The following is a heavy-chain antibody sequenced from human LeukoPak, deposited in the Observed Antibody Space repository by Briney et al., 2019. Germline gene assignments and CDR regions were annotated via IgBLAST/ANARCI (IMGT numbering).Heavy chain of an antibody. Sequence: GGSLRLSCAASGFTFSSYAMSWVRQAPGKGLEWVSAISGSGGSTYYADSVKGRFTISRDNSKNTLYLQMNSLRAEDTAVYYCAKDSALYDFWSGYHEDWGQGTLVTVSP. CDR3: AKDSALYDFWSGYHED. D-gene: IGHD3-3*01. CDR1: GFTFSSYA. V-gene: IGHV3-23*01. CDR2: ISGSGGST. J-gene: IGHJ4*02.